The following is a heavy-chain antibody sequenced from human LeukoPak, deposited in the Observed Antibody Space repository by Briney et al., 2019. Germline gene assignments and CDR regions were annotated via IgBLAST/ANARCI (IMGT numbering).Heavy chain of an antibody. D-gene: IGHD1-26*01. J-gene: IGHJ4*02. V-gene: IGHV1-18*01. Sequence: GASVKVSCKASGYTFTSYGISWVRQAPGQGLEWMGWISGYNGDTNYAQKLQGRVTMTTDTSTSTAYMELRSLRSDDTAVYYCASPTSPYSGSSPSDYWSQGTLVTVSS. CDR1: GYTFTSYG. CDR3: ASPTSPYSGSSPSDY. CDR2: ISGYNGDT.